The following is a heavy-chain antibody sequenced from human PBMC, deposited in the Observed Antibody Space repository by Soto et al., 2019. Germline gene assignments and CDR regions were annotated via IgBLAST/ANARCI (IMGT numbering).Heavy chain of an antibody. CDR1: GYTFTSYY. V-gene: IGHV1-46*01. J-gene: IGHJ1*01. CDR2: INPSGGST. CDR3: ASIAAAAEVIFQH. D-gene: IGHD6-13*01. Sequence: VKVSCKASGYTFTSYYMHWVRQAPGQGLEWMGIINPSGGSTSYAQKFQGRVTMTRDTSTSTVYMELSSLRSEDTAVYYCASIAAAAEVIFQHWGQGTLVTVSS.